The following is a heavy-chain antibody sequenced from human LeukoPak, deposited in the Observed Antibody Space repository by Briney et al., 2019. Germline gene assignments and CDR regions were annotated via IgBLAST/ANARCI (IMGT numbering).Heavy chain of an antibody. V-gene: IGHV3-20*04. CDR3: ARIAMAGIGDGFDI. CDR1: GFIFDDYD. D-gene: IGHD6-19*01. J-gene: IGHJ3*02. Sequence: GRCLRLAWAAAGFIFDDYDISWVRQAPGKGLEWVSGINWNGGSTGYADSVKGRFTISRDNARNSLYLQMNSLRAEDTALYYCARIAMAGIGDGFDIWGQGTMVTVSS. CDR2: INWNGGST.